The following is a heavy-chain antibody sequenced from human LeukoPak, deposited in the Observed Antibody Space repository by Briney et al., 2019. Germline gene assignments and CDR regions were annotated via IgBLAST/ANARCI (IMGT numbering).Heavy chain of an antibody. J-gene: IGHJ4*02. CDR3: ARGPLIWGRLTFYFDY. CDR2: IKQDGSEK. D-gene: IGHD3-10*01. V-gene: IGHV3-7*01. Sequence: GGSLRLSCAASGFTFSSYWMSWVRQAPGKGLEWVANIKQDGSEKYYADSVKGRFTISRDNAKNSLYLQMNSLRAEDTAVYYCARGPLIWGRLTFYFDYWGQGTLVTVSS. CDR1: GFTFSSYW.